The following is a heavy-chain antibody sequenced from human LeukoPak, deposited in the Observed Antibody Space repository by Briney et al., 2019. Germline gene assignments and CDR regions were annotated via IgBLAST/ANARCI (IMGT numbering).Heavy chain of an antibody. CDR2: INPNSGGT. CDR3: RXYLAGRSGCDY. CDR1: GYTFTGYY. D-gene: IGHD6-19*01. Sequence: ASVKVSRKASGYTFTGYYMHWGRQAPGQGGEWMVGINPNSGGTNYAQKFQGRVTMTRDTSISTAYMELSMLRSGDTACDYCRXYLAGRSGCDYWGQGTLVTVSS. J-gene: IGHJ4*02. V-gene: IGHV1-2*02.